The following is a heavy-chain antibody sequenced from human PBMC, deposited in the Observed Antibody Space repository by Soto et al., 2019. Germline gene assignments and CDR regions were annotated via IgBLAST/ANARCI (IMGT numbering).Heavy chain of an antibody. Sequence: TGGSLRLSCAASGFTFSSYAMHWVRQAPGKGLEWVAVISYDGSNKYYADSVKGRFTISRDNSKNTLYLQMNSLRAEDTAVYYCAGGTYYYDSSGYYPSHDAFDIWGQGTMVTVSS. D-gene: IGHD3-22*01. J-gene: IGHJ3*02. CDR3: AGGTYYYDSSGYYPSHDAFDI. V-gene: IGHV3-30-3*01. CDR1: GFTFSSYA. CDR2: ISYDGSNK.